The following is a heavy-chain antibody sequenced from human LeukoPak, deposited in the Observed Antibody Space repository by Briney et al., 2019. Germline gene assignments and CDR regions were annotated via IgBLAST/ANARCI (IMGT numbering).Heavy chain of an antibody. CDR3: ARSRRYCSDTMCSDAFDM. Sequence: SGTLSLTCAVSGGSVSTTSWWTWVRPPPGKGLEGIGEVFRSGSTYYSPSVKSRVTISVDKSKNQFSLEMNYVTAADTAVYYCARSRRYCSDTMCSDAFDMWGQGTMVTVYS. J-gene: IGHJ3*02. D-gene: IGHD2-15*01. CDR1: GGSVSTTSW. CDR2: VFRSGST. V-gene: IGHV4-4*02.